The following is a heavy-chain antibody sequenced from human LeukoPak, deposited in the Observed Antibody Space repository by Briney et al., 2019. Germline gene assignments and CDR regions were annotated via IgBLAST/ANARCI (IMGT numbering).Heavy chain of an antibody. CDR1: GGSISSYY. D-gene: IGHD6-13*01. CDR3: ARAPSTVRSWFYFDY. CDR2: AYSGGYT. Sequence: ETLSLTCTVSGGSISSYYWSWIRQPPGKGLEWVSAAYSGGYTNYADSVKGRFTISGDNSKNTLYLQMSSLRAEDTAVYYCARAPSTVRSWFYFDYWGQGTLVTVSS. J-gene: IGHJ4*02. V-gene: IGHV3-66*01.